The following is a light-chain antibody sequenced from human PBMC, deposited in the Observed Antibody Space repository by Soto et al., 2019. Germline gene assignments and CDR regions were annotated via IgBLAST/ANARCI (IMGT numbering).Light chain of an antibody. CDR3: SSHTSSSTYV. J-gene: IGLJ1*01. CDR2: DVS. CDR1: SSDVGGYNY. Sequence: QSALTQPASVSGSPGQSITISCTGTSSDVGGYNYVSWYQQHPGKAPKLMIYDVSNRPSGVSNRFSGSKSGNTASLTISWLQAEDEADYYCSSHTSSSTYVSGPGPRVTV. V-gene: IGLV2-14*01.